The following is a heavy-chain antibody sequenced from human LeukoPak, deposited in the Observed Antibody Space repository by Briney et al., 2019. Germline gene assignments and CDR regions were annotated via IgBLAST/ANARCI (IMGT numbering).Heavy chain of an antibody. Sequence: ASVKVSCTASGYTFTSYDINCVRQATGQGLEWMGWMNPNSGNTGYAQKFQGRVTMTRNTSISTAYMELSSLRSEDTAVYYCARGQLLAGVVVIPGIDYWGQGTLVTVSS. CDR2: MNPNSGNT. CDR1: GYTFTSYD. V-gene: IGHV1-8*01. D-gene: IGHD3-22*01. J-gene: IGHJ4*02. CDR3: ARGQLLAGVVVIPGIDY.